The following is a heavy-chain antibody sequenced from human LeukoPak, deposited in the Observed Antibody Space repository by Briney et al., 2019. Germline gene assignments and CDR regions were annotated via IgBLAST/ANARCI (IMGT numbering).Heavy chain of an antibody. J-gene: IGHJ5*02. D-gene: IGHD3-10*01. CDR3: AKDSAGAYYGSGSYPRT. CDR1: GFTFDDYA. CDR2: ISWASGSI. V-gene: IGHV3-9*01. Sequence: GGSLRLSCAASGFTFDDYAMHWVRQAPGKGLEGVSGISWASGSIGYADSVKGRFTISRDNAKNSLYLQMNSLRAEDTALYYCAKDSAGAYYGSGSYPRTWGQGTLVTVSS.